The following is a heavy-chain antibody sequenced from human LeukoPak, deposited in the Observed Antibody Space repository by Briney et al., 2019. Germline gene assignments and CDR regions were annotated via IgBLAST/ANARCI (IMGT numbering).Heavy chain of an antibody. Sequence: SETLSLTCTVSGGSISSYYWSWIRQPPGKGLEWIGYIYYSGRTNYKPSLKSRVTISVETSKIQFSLKLSSVTAADTAVYYCARDQRMVYAPYYYYHMDVWGKGTTVTVSS. J-gene: IGHJ6*03. CDR1: GGSISSYY. CDR3: ARDQRMVYAPYYYYHMDV. CDR2: IYYSGRT. V-gene: IGHV4-59*01. D-gene: IGHD2-8*01.